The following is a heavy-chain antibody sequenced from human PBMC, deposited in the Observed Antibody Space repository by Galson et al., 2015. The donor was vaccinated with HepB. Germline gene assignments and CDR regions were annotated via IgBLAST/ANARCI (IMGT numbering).Heavy chain of an antibody. V-gene: IGHV1-69*13. J-gene: IGHJ4*02. Sequence: SVKVSCKASGGTFSSYAISWVRQAPGQGLEWMGGIIPIFGTANYAQKFQGRVTITADESTSTAYMELSSLRSEDTAVYYCARISGSGLTPFDYWGQGTLVTVSS. CDR1: GGTFSSYA. CDR3: ARISGSGLTPFDY. D-gene: IGHD3-10*01. CDR2: IIPIFGTA.